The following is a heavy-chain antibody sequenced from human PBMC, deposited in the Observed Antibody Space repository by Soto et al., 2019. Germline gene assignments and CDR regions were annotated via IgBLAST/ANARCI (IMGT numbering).Heavy chain of an antibody. Sequence: GGSLRLSCAASGFTFSSYGMHWVRQAPGKGLEWVAVIWYDGSNKYYADSVKGRFTISRDNSKNTLYLQMNSLRAEDTAVYYCARVLGEYQLLRDYYYYGMDVWGQGTTVTVSS. V-gene: IGHV3-33*01. CDR3: ARVLGEYQLLRDYYYYGMDV. D-gene: IGHD2-2*01. J-gene: IGHJ6*02. CDR1: GFTFSSYG. CDR2: IWYDGSNK.